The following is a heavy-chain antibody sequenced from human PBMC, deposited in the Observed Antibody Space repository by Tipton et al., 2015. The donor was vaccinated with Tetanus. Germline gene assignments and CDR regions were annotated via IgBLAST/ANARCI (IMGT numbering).Heavy chain of an antibody. J-gene: IGHJ4*02. V-gene: IGHV3-74*01. CDR2: INSDGSST. CDR1: GFTFSSYW. D-gene: IGHD1-26*01. Sequence: GSLRLSCAASGFTFSSYWMHWVRQAPGKGLVWVSRINSDGSSTSYADSVKGRFTISRDNAKNTLFLQMNSLRAEDTAVYYCAKPMGGWELLPSDYWGQGTLVTVSS. CDR3: AKPMGGWELLPSDY.